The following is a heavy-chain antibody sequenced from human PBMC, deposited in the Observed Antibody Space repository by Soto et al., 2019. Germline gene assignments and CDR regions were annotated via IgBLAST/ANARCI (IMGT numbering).Heavy chain of an antibody. Sequence: QITLKESGPTLVKPTQPLTLTCTFSGFSLNTRAVGVGWIRQAPGKALEWLALINWNDDERYSPSLKDRLTITKDTSKNHVVLTMTNMGPVDTATYYCAHRHDLGGFDIWGQGTAVTVSS. CDR1: GFSLNTRAVG. J-gene: IGHJ3*02. CDR3: AHRHDLGGFDI. CDR2: INWNDDE. D-gene: IGHD2-15*01. V-gene: IGHV2-5*01.